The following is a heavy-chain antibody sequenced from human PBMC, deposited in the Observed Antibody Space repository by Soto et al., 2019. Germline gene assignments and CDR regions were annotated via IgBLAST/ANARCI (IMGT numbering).Heavy chain of an antibody. V-gene: IGHV4-31*03. CDR3: ARDRLMATAGTARHYFGLDV. CDR2: IYYSGST. CDR1: GGSIRSGGYY. Sequence: ASETLSLTCTVSGGSIRSGGYYWSWVRQSPRRGLEWIGNIYYSGSTYYNPSLKSRLTISVDTSKNQFSLNLSSVTAADTAVYYCARDRLMATAGTARHYFGLDVWGQGTTVTVPS. D-gene: IGHD5-18*01. J-gene: IGHJ6*02.